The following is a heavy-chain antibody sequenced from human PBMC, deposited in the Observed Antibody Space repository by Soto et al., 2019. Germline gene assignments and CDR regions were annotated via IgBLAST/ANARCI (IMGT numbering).Heavy chain of an antibody. D-gene: IGHD3-10*01. Sequence: SETLSLTCAVSGDSISSSKWWSWVRQPPGKGLEWIGEIYHSGSTNYNPSLKSRITINPDTSKNQFSLQLISVTPEDTAVYYCARSITGSAYFDYWGQGTLVTVSS. CDR3: ARSITGSAYFDY. CDR1: GDSISSSKW. J-gene: IGHJ4*02. CDR2: IYHSGST. V-gene: IGHV4-4*02.